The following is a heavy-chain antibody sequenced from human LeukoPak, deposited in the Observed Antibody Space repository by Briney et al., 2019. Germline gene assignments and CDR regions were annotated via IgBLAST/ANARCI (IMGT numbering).Heavy chain of an antibody. CDR3: ATDPVGYCSSDSCYSVDY. V-gene: IGHV1-24*01. J-gene: IGHJ4*02. Sequence: ASVKVSCKVSGYTLTELSIHWVRQAPGKGREGMGGFNPEDGEKIYVQKFQGRVTMTEDTYIDTAYMELSSLRSEDTAMYYCATDPVGYCSSDSCYSVDYWGQGTLVTVSS. D-gene: IGHD2-15*01. CDR1: GYTLTELS. CDR2: FNPEDGEK.